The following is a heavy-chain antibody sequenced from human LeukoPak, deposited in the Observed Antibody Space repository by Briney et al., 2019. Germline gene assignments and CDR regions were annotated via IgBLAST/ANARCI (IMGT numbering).Heavy chain of an antibody. CDR3: ARGSPDAFDI. Sequence: KTRGSLRLSCAVSGFAFSSYNMNWVRQSPGKRLEWVSSISSSSSYIYYADSVKGRFTISRDNAKNSLYLQMNSLRAEDTAVYYCARGSPDAFDIWGQGTMVTVSS. V-gene: IGHV3-21*01. CDR1: GFAFSSYN. D-gene: IGHD3-10*01. J-gene: IGHJ3*02. CDR2: ISSSSSYI.